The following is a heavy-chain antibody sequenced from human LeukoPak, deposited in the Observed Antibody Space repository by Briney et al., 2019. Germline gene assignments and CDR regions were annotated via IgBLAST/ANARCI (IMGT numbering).Heavy chain of an antibody. Sequence: SETLSLTCAVSGGSISSGGYSWSWLRQPPGKGLEWIGYIYHSGSTYYNPSLKSRVTISVDGSKNQFSLKLSSVTAADTAVYYCARVQYYYDSSGYYHNWFDPWGQGTLVTVSS. CDR2: IYHSGST. CDR1: GGSISSGGYS. V-gene: IGHV4-30-2*01. D-gene: IGHD3-22*01. CDR3: ARVQYYYDSSGYYHNWFDP. J-gene: IGHJ5*02.